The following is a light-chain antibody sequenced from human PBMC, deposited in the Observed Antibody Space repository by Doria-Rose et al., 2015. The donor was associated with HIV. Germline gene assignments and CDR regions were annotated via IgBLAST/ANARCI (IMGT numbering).Light chain of an antibody. J-gene: IGKJ5*01. CDR3: QQYGTSRGT. CDR1: QRVKSSY. CDR2: DAS. V-gene: IGKV3-20*01. Sequence: EIVLTQSPGTLSLSPGERATLSCRASQRVKSSYLAWYQNKPGQAPRLLIYDASTRSTSIPDRFSGSGSGTDFPLTISRLEPQDVAVSSCQQYGTSRGTFGQGTQLEI.